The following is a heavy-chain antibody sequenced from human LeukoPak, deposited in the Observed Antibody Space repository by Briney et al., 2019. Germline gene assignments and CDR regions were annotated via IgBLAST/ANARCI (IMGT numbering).Heavy chain of an antibody. CDR3: ARHGGDGSGSSNFYY. Sequence: SETLSLTCTVSGGSVSNSNYYWGWIRQPPGKGLEYIGSIYYSGSTFHNPSLMSRVTMSVDTSKNQFTLKLSSVTAADSAIYHCARHGGDGSGSSNFYYWGQGTLVTVSS. D-gene: IGHD3-10*01. CDR2: IYYSGST. CDR1: GGSVSNSNYY. V-gene: IGHV4-39*01. J-gene: IGHJ4*02.